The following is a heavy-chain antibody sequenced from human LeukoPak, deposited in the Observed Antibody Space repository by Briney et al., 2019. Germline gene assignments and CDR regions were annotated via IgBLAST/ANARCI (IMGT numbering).Heavy chain of an antibody. D-gene: IGHD4-17*01. CDR1: GYSISSGYY. Sequence: SETLSLTCTVSGYSISSGYYWGWIRQPPGKGLEWIGSIYHSGSTYYNPSLKSRVTISVDTSKNQFSLKLSSVTAADTAVYYCAKTNTGTYSSYYYYYMDVWGKGTTVTVSS. J-gene: IGHJ6*03. CDR2: IYHSGST. V-gene: IGHV4-38-2*02. CDR3: AKTNTGTYSSYYYYYMDV.